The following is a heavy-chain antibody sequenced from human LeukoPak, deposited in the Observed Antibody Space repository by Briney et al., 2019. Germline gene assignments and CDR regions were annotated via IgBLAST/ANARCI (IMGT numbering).Heavy chain of an antibody. CDR1: GFTFNNYA. J-gene: IGHJ6*02. CDR3: ARGDILTGRRYYYYGMDV. CDR2: ISGSGGTT. D-gene: IGHD3-9*01. V-gene: IGHV3-23*01. Sequence: GGSLRLSCAASGFTFNNYAMSWVRQAPGKGLEWVSVISGSGGTTYYADSVKGRFTISRDNAKNSLYLQMNSLRAEDTAVYYCARGDILTGRRYYYYGMDVWGQGTTVTVSS.